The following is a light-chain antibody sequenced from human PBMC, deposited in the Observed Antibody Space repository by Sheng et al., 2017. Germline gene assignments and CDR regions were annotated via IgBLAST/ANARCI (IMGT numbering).Light chain of an antibody. CDR3: QSYDSSLSRSDGV. J-gene: IGLJ2*01. V-gene: IGLV1-44*01. CDR2: SNS. Sequence: QSVLTQPPSASETPGQRVTISCSGSSSNIGSNPVNWYQQLPGTAPKLLIYSNSQRPSGVPDRFSGSKSGTSASLAITGLQAEDEADYYCQSYDSSLSRSDGVFGGGTKLTVL. CDR1: SSNIGSNP.